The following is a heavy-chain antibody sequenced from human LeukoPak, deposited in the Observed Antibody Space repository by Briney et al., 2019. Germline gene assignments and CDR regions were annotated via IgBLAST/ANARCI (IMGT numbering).Heavy chain of an antibody. CDR3: AREHSGYDFPGRDYYYMDV. Sequence: GGSLRLSCGASGFTFSSYGMNWVRQAPGKGLEWVSSISSSSSSYIYYADSVKGRFTISRDNAKNSLYLQMNSLRAEDTAVYYCAREHSGYDFPGRDYYYMDVWGKGTTVTVSS. CDR1: GFTFSSYG. D-gene: IGHD5-12*01. V-gene: IGHV3-21*01. CDR2: ISSSSSSYI. J-gene: IGHJ6*03.